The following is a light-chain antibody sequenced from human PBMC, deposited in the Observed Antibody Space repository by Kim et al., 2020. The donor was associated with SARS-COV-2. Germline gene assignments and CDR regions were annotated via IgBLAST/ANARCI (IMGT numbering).Light chain of an antibody. V-gene: IGLV2-14*03. CDR3: SSYTTSSTLV. CDR1: SDDVGYFDY. J-gene: IGLJ3*02. Sequence: QSALTQPASVSGSPGQSITISCTGTSDDVGYFDYVSWYQQHPGKAPKLMIYAVSYRPSGVSNRFSGSKSDNTASLTISGLQAEDEADYYCSSYTTSSTLVFGGGTQLTVL. CDR2: AVS.